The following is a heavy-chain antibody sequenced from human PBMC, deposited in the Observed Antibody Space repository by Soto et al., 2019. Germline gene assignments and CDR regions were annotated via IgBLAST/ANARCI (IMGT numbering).Heavy chain of an antibody. CDR1: GFSLSTSRVG. CDR2: IYGDDDK. J-gene: IGHJ4*01. CDR3: AHTDYVSGSYVDY. D-gene: IGHD3-16*01. V-gene: IGHV2-5*02. Sequence: QITLKESGPTLVKPTQNLTLTSSFSGFSLSTSRVGVGWIRQPPGKALEWLALIYGDDDKRHSPSLKSRLTITNDTSKNQVVLTMTNMDTVDTATYYCAHTDYVSGSYVDYWGQGTLVTVSS.